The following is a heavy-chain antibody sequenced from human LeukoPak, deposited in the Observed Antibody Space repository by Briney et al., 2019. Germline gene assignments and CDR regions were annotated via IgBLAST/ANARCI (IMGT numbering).Heavy chain of an antibody. CDR1: EFTFSSYA. CDR2: ISGGGSST. Sequence: GGSLRLSCAASEFTFSSYAMSWVRQAPGKGLEWVSVISGGGSSTYYADSVKGRFTISRDNSKNSLYLQMNSLRAEDTAVYYCARRGDYAGGLGYYGMDVWGQGTTGTVSS. J-gene: IGHJ6*02. D-gene: IGHD4-17*01. CDR3: ARRGDYAGGLGYYGMDV. V-gene: IGHV3-23*01.